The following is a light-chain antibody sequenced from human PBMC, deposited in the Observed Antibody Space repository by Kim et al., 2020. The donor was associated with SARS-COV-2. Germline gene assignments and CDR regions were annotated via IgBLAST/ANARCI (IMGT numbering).Light chain of an antibody. J-gene: IGLJ1*01. CDR3: SSYTGSSTLGV. CDR2: DVT. V-gene: IGLV2-14*03. CDR1: SSDIGGYIY. Sequence: QSINISCTGSSSDIGGYIYVSWYQQHPGKAPKLMIYDVTHRPSGVSTRFSGSKSGNTASLPISGLQAEDEADYYCSSYTGSSTLGVFGTGTKVTVL.